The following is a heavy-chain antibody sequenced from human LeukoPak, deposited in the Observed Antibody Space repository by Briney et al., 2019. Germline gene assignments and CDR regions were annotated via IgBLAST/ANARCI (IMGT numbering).Heavy chain of an antibody. CDR1: GYTFTSYG. CDR3: ARGSYYDILTGYTRGLYYFDY. J-gene: IGHJ4*02. V-gene: IGHV1-18*01. Sequence: GGSVKVSCKASGYTFTSYGISWVRQAPGQGLEWMGWISAYNGNTNYAQKLQGRVTMTTDTSTSTAYMELRSLRSDDTAVYYCARGSYYDILTGYTRGLYYFDYWGQGTLVTVSS. D-gene: IGHD3-9*01. CDR2: ISAYNGNT.